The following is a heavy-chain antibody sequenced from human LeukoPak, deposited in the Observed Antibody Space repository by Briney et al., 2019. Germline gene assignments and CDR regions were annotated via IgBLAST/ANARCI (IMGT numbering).Heavy chain of an antibody. D-gene: IGHD3-10*01. CDR1: GVSISSSNSY. CDR2: IYYSGNT. CDR3: ARNRYYYGSGNYGVPNWFGP. Sequence: SETLSLTCTVSGVSISSSNSYWGWLRQPPGKGLEWIASIYYSGNTYNNASLKSRVTISVDTSKNQFSLKLSSVTAADTAMYNCARNRYYYGSGNYGVPNWFGPWGQGTLVTVSS. V-gene: IGHV4-39*01. J-gene: IGHJ5*02.